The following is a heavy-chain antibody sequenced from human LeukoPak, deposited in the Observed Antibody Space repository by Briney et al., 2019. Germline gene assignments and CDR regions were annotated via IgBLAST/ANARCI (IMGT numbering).Heavy chain of an antibody. CDR1: GFTFSSFA. Sequence: GGSLRLSWSASGFTFSSFAMHWVRHARGKGLEYVAAISRNGGSTYYADSVKGRFTTSRENYKTTLYLQMSSMRAEDTAVYLCVKDLRSDFMGVLSRYLSYWGQGTLVTVSS. CDR3: VKDLRSDFMGVLSRYLSY. V-gene: IGHV3-64D*09. J-gene: IGHJ4*02. D-gene: IGHD2/OR15-2a*01. CDR2: ISRNGGST.